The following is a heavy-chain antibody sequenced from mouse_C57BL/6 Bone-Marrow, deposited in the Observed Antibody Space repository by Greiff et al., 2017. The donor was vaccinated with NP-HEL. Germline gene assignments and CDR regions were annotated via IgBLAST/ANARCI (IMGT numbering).Heavy chain of an antibody. D-gene: IGHD2-12*01. CDR3: ARRYRGLYYYAMDY. Sequence: EVQGVESGGGLVKPGGSLKLSCAASGFTFSDYGMHWVRQAPEKGLEWVAYISSGSSTIYYADTVTGRFTISRDNAKNTLFLQMTSLRSEDTAMYYCARRYRGLYYYAMDYWGQGTSVTVSS. V-gene: IGHV5-17*01. CDR1: GFTFSDYG. J-gene: IGHJ4*01. CDR2: ISSGSSTI.